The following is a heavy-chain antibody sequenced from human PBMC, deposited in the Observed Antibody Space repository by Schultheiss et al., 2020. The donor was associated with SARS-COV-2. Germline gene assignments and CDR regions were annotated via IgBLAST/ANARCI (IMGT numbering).Heavy chain of an antibody. D-gene: IGHD2-21*02. CDR1: GFTFGDYT. CDR2: IGTFGDT. CDR3: ARDKYGDDGFDF. V-gene: IGHV3-13*01. J-gene: IGHJ6*02. Sequence: GGSLRLSCAASGFTFGDYTMHWVRQSPGKGLEWVSGIGTFGDTYYPDSVKGRFTISRENAKNSLYLQMNSLRAEDTAVYYCARDKYGDDGFDFWGQGTTVTVSS.